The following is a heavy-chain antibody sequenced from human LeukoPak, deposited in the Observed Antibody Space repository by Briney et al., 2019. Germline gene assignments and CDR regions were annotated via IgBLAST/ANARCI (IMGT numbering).Heavy chain of an antibody. CDR3: ATGFIEVVVAATAFDY. J-gene: IGHJ4*02. Sequence: ASVKVSCKVSGYTLSDFSMHWVRQAPGKGLEWMGSFDPEDGKTIYSQKLQGRVTMTEDTITETAYMELRSLTSEDTAVYYCATGFIEVVVAATAFDYWGQGTLVTVSS. CDR2: FDPEDGKT. V-gene: IGHV1-24*01. D-gene: IGHD2-15*01. CDR1: GYTLSDFS.